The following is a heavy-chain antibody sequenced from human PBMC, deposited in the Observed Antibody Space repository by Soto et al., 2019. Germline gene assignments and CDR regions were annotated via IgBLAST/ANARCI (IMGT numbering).Heavy chain of an antibody. Sequence: QVQLQESGPGLVKPSGTLSLTCDVSGDSISSDKWWSWVRQSPGRGLEWIGEIHHRGTTNCNPSLKSRVTISIEKSKNQFSLEMTSLTAADTAICYCARGGDWKFDFWGQGSLVTVSS. D-gene: IGHD2-21*02. V-gene: IGHV4-4*02. CDR3: ARGGDWKFDF. CDR1: GDSISSDKW. J-gene: IGHJ4*02. CDR2: IHHRGTT.